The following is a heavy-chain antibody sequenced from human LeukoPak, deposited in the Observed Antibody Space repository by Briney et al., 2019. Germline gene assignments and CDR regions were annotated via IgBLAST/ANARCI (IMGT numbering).Heavy chain of an antibody. D-gene: IGHD4-17*01. CDR1: GFTFSTYW. Sequence: GSLRLSCAASGFTFSTYWMHWARHAPGKGLVWVSRINSDGSISAYGDSVKGRFTISRDNAKNTLYLQMNSLRAEDTAVYYCASLYGDYSYWGQGTLVTVSS. CDR2: INSDGSIS. CDR3: ASLYGDYSY. J-gene: IGHJ4*02. V-gene: IGHV3-74*01.